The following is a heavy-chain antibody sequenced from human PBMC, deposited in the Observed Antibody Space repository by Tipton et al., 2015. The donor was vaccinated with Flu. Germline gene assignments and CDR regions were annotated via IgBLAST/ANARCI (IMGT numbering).Heavy chain of an antibody. Sequence: SLRLSCAASGFTFSSYEMNWVRRAPGKGLEWVSYISSSGSTISYADSVKGRFTISRDNAKNSLYLQMNSLRAEDTAVYYCARWISQIRGVIISRYWYFDLWGRGTLVTVSS. J-gene: IGHJ2*01. CDR2: ISSSGSTI. CDR1: GFTFSSYE. CDR3: ARWISQIRGVIISRYWYFDL. D-gene: IGHD3-10*01. V-gene: IGHV3-48*03.